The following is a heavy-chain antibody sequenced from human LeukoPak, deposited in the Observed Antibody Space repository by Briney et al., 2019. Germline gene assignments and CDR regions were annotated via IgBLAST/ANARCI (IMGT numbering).Heavy chain of an antibody. CDR1: GGTFSSYA. CDR2: IIPILGIA. Sequence: SVKVSYKASGGTFSSYAISWVRQAPGQGLEWMGRIIPILGIANYAQKFQGRVTITADKSTSTAYMELSSLRSEDTAVYYCAXXNPRKYYFDYWGQGTLVTVSS. V-gene: IGHV1-69*04. CDR3: AXXNPRKYYFDY. J-gene: IGHJ4*02.